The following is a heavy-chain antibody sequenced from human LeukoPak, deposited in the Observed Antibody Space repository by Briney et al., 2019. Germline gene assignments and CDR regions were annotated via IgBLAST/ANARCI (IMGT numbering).Heavy chain of an antibody. J-gene: IGHJ6*03. V-gene: IGHV4-34*01. Sequence: PSETLSFTCAVYGGSFSGYYWSWIRQPPGKGLEWIGEINHSGSTNYNPSLKSRVTISVDTSKNQFSLKLSSVTAADTAVYYCARRRPYYYYMDVWGKGTTVTVSS. CDR1: GGSFSGYY. CDR3: ARRRPYYYYMDV. CDR2: INHSGST.